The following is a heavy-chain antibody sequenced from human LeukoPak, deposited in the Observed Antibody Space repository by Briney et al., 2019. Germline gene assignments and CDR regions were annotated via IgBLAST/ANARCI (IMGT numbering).Heavy chain of an antibody. CDR1: AGSVSTIDYY. D-gene: IGHD5-18*01. V-gene: IGHV4-39*07. CDR3: AGARGYKYGIFDI. Sequence: PSETLSLTYIVSAGSVSTIDYYWAWIRLPPGKGLEWIGSLSYTGGPFYNASLKGRATISVDHSKNQFFLSLTSVTAADSAVYYCAGARGYKYGIFDIWGQATMVIVSS. CDR2: LSYTGGP. J-gene: IGHJ3*02.